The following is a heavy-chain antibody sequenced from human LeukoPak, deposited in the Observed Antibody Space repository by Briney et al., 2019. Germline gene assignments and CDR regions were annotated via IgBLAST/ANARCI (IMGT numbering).Heavy chain of an antibody. V-gene: IGHV3-66*02. CDR3: ASRAARRGGDDY. CDR1: GFTLSSNY. CDR2: IYSGGST. J-gene: IGHJ4*02. D-gene: IGHD6-6*01. Sequence: AGSLRLSCAASGFTLSSNYMSWVRQAPGKGLEWVSVIYSGGSTYYADSVKGRFTISRDNSKNALYLQMNSVRAEDTAVYYCASRAARRGGDDYWGQGTLVTVSS.